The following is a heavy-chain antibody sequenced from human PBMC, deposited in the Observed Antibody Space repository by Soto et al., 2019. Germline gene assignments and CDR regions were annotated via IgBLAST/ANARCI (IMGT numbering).Heavy chain of an antibody. CDR1: GGSVSSNSAA. V-gene: IGHV6-1*01. J-gene: IGHJ5*02. D-gene: IGHD3-22*01. Sequence: PSQTLSLTCAISGGSVSSNSAAWNRIRQSPSRGLEWLGRTYYRSKWYNDYAVSVKSRITINPDTSKNQFSLQLNSVTPEDTAVYYCARDLVKKNYYDSSGLSGNWFDPWGQGTLVTVSS. CDR2: TYYRSKWYN. CDR3: ARDLVKKNYYDSSGLSGNWFDP.